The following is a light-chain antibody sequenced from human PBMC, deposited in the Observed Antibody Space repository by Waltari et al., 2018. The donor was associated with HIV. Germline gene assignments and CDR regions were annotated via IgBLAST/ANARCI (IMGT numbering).Light chain of an antibody. CDR1: NIASQN. CDR2: RDN. Sequence: SYELTQPLSVYVALGQTAKITCGGNNIASQNVHWYQQRPGQAPVLVIYRDNIRPSGIPERFSGSNSGNTAILSISRVQAEDEGDYYCQVWDSSTGVFGGGTNLTVL. J-gene: IGLJ3*02. V-gene: IGLV3-9*01. CDR3: QVWDSSTGV.